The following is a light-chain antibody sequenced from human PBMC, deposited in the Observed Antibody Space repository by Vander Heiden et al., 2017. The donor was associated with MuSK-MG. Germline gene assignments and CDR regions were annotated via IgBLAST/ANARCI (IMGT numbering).Light chain of an antibody. CDR2: DAS. CDR3: QHYNRFPVT. J-gene: IGKJ1*01. Sequence: DIQMTQFPSTLSASVGDRVTITCRASQSISKWMAWYQQKQGEAPKLLIYDASSLEKGVQSRFSGYGFGAEFRLTINSLQPDDVATYYCQHYNRFPVTFGQGTKVEIK. CDR1: QSISKW. V-gene: IGKV1-5*01.